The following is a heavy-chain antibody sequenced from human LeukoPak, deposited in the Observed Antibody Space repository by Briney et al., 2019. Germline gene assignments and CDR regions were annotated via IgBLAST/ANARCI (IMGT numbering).Heavy chain of an antibody. CDR1: GYIFIGYY. CDR3: ARMLVEMATVDY. D-gene: IGHD5-24*01. CDR2: INPSGGST. V-gene: IGHV1-46*01. Sequence: ASVKVSCKASGYIFIGYYMHWVRQAPGQGLEWMGIINPSGGSTSYAQKFQGRVTMTRDTSTGTVYMELSRLRSDDTAVYYCARMLVEMATVDYWGQGTLVTVSS. J-gene: IGHJ4*02.